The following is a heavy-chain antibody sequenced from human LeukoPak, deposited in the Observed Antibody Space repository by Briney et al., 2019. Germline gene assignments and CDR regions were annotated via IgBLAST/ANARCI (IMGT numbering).Heavy chain of an antibody. CDR3: TRLSDDSRGYYFNYVFDY. J-gene: IGHJ4*02. CDR2: ISSSLDTFSRDAT. CDR1: GFNFRSYT. D-gene: IGHD3-22*01. Sequence: GGSLRLSCAASGFNFRSYTLNWVRQAPGKGLEWVSSISSSLDTFSRDATYYAASVKGRFTISRDNAKKSFFLQMNSLNTEDTAVYYCTRLSDDSRGYYFNYVFDYWGRGTLVTVSS. V-gene: IGHV3-21*04.